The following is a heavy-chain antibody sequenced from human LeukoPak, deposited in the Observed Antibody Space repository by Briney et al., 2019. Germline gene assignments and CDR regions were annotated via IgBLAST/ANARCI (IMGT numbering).Heavy chain of an antibody. CDR3: ARDTVTTYYYYMDV. CDR1: GGSISSYY. D-gene: IGHD4-11*01. CDR2: IYYSGST. Sequence: SETLSLTCTVSGGSISSYYWSWIRQPPGKGLEWIGYIYYSGSTNYNPSLKSRVTISVDTSKNQLSLKLSSVTAADTAVYYYARDTVTTYYYYMDVWGKGTTVTVSS. J-gene: IGHJ6*03. V-gene: IGHV4-59*01.